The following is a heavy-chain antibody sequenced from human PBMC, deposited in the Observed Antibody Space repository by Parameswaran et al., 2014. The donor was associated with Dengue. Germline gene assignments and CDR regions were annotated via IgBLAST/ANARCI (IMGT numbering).Heavy chain of an antibody. Sequence: VRQMPGKGLEWVSYISSSSSTIYYADSVKGRFTISRDNAKNSLYLQMNSLRDEDTAVYYCAREKDIVVVPAATIYYYYGMDVWGPRDHGHRLL. CDR3: AREKDIVVVPAATIYYYYGMDV. J-gene: IGHJ6*01. CDR2: ISSSSSTI. D-gene: IGHD2-2*01. V-gene: IGHV3-48*02.